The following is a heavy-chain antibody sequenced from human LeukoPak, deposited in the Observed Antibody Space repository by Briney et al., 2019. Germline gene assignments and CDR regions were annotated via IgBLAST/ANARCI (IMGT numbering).Heavy chain of an antibody. CDR2: INHSGST. Sequence: SETLSLTCAVYGGSFSGYYWSWTRQPPGKGLEWIGEINHSGSTNYNPSLKSRVTISVDTSKNQFSLKLSSVTAADTAVYYCARQAGYYSSSWRKYYFDYWGQGTLVTVSS. CDR1: GGSFSGYY. V-gene: IGHV4-34*01. J-gene: IGHJ4*02. CDR3: ARQAGYYSSSWRKYYFDY. D-gene: IGHD6-13*01.